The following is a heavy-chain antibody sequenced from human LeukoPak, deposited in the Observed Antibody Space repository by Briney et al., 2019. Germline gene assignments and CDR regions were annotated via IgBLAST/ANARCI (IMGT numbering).Heavy chain of an antibody. V-gene: IGHV4-39*07. D-gene: IGHD3-22*01. CDR2: ISYSGST. CDR1: GGSISSSSYY. J-gene: IGHJ3*02. CDR3: ARGPTYYYDSSGYRIDI. Sequence: SETLSLTCTVSGGSISSSSYYWGWIRQPPGKGLEWIGSISYSGSTYYNPSLKSRVTISVDTSKNQFSLKLSSVTAADTAVYYCARGPTYYYDSSGYRIDIWGQGTMVTVSS.